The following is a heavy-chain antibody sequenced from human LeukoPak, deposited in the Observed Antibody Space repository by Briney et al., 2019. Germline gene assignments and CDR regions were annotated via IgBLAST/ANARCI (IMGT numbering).Heavy chain of an antibody. CDR1: GFTFSSDS. D-gene: IGHD6-6*01. CDR3: ARVASYAFDI. Sequence: GGSLRLSRAVSGFTFSSDSMNWVRQAPGKGLEWVSSISSGSNYIYYADSVKGRFTISRDNAKNSLYLQMNSLRAEDTAVYYCARVASYAFDIWGQGTMVTVSS. CDR2: ISSGSNYI. V-gene: IGHV3-21*01. J-gene: IGHJ3*02.